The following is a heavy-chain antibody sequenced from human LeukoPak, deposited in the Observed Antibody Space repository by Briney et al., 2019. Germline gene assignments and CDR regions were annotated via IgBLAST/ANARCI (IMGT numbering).Heavy chain of an antibody. Sequence: SETLSLTCTVSGGSVSSGSYYWSWIRQPPGKGLEWIGYIYYSGSTNYNPSLKSRVTISVDTSKNQFSLKLSSATAADTAVYYCARESGGCSGGSCYFGAFDIWGQGTMVTVSS. CDR2: IYYSGST. V-gene: IGHV4-61*01. J-gene: IGHJ3*02. D-gene: IGHD2-15*01. CDR3: ARESGGCSGGSCYFGAFDI. CDR1: GGSVSSGSYY.